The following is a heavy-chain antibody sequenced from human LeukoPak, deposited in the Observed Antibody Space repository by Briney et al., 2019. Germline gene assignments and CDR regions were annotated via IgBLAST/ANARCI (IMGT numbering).Heavy chain of an antibody. CDR2: INPNSGGT. D-gene: IGHD3-3*01. V-gene: IGHV1-2*02. CDR1: GYTFTGYY. Sequence: ASVKVSCKASGYTFTGYYMHWVRQAPGQGREWMGWINPNSGGTNYAQKFQGRVTMTRDTSISTAYMEMSRLRSDDTGVYYWARVGDFWSSYYYYCGMDVWGQGTMVTVSS. CDR3: ARVGDFWSSYYYYCGMDV. J-gene: IGHJ6*02.